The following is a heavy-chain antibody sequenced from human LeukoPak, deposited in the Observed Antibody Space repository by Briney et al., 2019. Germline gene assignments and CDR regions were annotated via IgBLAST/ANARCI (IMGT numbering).Heavy chain of an antibody. CDR1: GFTFSSYA. CDR3: AKKVGLVSAPLWYFDV. V-gene: IGHV3-23*01. D-gene: IGHD5/OR15-5a*01. Sequence: GGSLRLSCEASGFTFSSYAMSWVRQAPEKGLEWVAAISGPAGSWDYADSVKGRFTVSRDNSKNTLFLQMNSLRAEDTATYYCAKKVGLVSAPLWYFDVWGQGTLVAVSS. J-gene: IGHJ4*02. CDR2: ISGPAGSW.